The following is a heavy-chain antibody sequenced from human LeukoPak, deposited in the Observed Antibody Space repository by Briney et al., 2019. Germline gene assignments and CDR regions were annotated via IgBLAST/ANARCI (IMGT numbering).Heavy chain of an antibody. CDR2: ISAYNGNT. J-gene: IGHJ4*02. V-gene: IGHV1-18*04. CDR1: GYTFTSYG. Sequence: GASVKVSCKASGYTFTSYGISWVRQAPGQELEWMGWISAYNGNTNYAQKLQGRVTMTTDTSTSTAYMELRSLRSDDTAVYYCARDTCSGGSCYSTINDYWGQGTLVTVSS. D-gene: IGHD2-15*01. CDR3: ARDTCSGGSCYSTINDY.